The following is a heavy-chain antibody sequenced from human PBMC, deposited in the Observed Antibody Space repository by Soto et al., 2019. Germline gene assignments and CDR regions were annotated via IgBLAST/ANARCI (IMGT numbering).Heavy chain of an antibody. J-gene: IGHJ5*02. CDR2: IYYSGST. CDR1: GGSISSYY. D-gene: IGHD6-19*01. CDR3: ARHYSSGSRNWFDP. Sequence: PSETLSLTCTVSGGSISSYYWSWIRQPPGKGLEWIGYIYYSGSTNYNPSLKSRATISVDTSKNQFSLKVSSATAADTAVFYCARHYSSGSRNWFDPWGQGTLVTVSS. V-gene: IGHV4-59*01.